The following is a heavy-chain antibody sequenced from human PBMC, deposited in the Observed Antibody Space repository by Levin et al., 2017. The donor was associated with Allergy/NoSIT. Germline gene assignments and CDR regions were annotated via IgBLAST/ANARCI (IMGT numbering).Heavy chain of an antibody. V-gene: IGHV3-23*01. D-gene: IGHD1-26*01. Sequence: GASVKVSCAASGFTFSSYAMSWVRQAPGKGLEWVSAISGSGGSTYYADSVKGRFTISRDNSKNTLYLQMNSLRAEDTAVYYCAKLPEWELPDEGEVEAFDIWGQGTMVTVSS. CDR1: GFTFSSYA. CDR3: AKLPEWELPDEGEVEAFDI. CDR2: ISGSGGST. J-gene: IGHJ3*02.